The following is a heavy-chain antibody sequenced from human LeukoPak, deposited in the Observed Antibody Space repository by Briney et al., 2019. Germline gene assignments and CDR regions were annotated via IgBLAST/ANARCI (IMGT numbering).Heavy chain of an antibody. J-gene: IGHJ6*02. Sequence: ASVKVSCKASGYTFTSYDINWVRQATGQGLEWMGWMNPNSGNTGYAQKFQGRVTMTRNTSISTAYMELSSLRSEDTAVYYCASPTIFGVVSVDYYYGMDVWGQGTTVTVSS. D-gene: IGHD3-3*01. CDR2: MNPNSGNT. CDR1: GYTFTSYD. CDR3: ASPTIFGVVSVDYYYGMDV. V-gene: IGHV1-8*01.